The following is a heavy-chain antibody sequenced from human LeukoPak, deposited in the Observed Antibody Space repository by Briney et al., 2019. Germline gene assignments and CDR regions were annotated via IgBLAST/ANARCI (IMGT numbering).Heavy chain of an antibody. D-gene: IGHD2-21*01. V-gene: IGHV3-33*01. CDR2: IWYDGGNK. J-gene: IGHJ6*02. Sequence: PGTSLRLSCAASGFTVSSYGMHWVRQAPVKGLDWVAVIWYDGGNKYYADSVKGRFTISRDNSKNTLYLQMNSLRAEDTAVYYCARDGDSLKYYYGMDVWGQGTTVTVSS. CDR1: GFTVSSYG. CDR3: ARDGDSLKYYYGMDV.